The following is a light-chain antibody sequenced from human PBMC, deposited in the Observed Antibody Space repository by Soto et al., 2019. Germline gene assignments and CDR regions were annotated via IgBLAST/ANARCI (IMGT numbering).Light chain of an antibody. V-gene: IGKV3-11*01. CDR1: QSVSSY. Sequence: EIVLTQSPATLSLSPGERATLSCSASQSVSSYLAWYQQKPGQAPRLLIYDASNRATGIPARFSGSGSGTDFTLTISSLEPEDFAVYYCQQRSNWPPITVGQGTRLEIK. J-gene: IGKJ5*01. CDR2: DAS. CDR3: QQRSNWPPIT.